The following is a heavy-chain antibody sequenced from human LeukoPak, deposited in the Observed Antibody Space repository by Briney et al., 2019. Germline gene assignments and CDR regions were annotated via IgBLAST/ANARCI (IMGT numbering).Heavy chain of an antibody. CDR2: IWYDGSNK. D-gene: IGHD2-15*01. CDR3: ARDCLSYCSGGSCYSCY. J-gene: IGHJ4*02. CDR1: GFTFSSYG. Sequence: GGSLRPSCAASGFTFSSYGMHWVRQAPGKGLEWVAVIWYDGSNKYYADSVKGRFTISRDNSKNTLYLQMNSLRAEDTAVYYCARDCLSYCSGGSCYSCYWGQGTLVTVSS. V-gene: IGHV3-33*01.